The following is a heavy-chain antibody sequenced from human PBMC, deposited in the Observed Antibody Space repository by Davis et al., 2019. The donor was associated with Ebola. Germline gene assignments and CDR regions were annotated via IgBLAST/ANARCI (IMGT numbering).Heavy chain of an antibody. Sequence: ASVKVSCKASGYTFTSYDINWVRQATGQGLEWMGWMNPNSGNTGYAQKFQGRVTMTRDTSTSTVYMELSSLRSEDTAVYYCARASITWFDPWGQGTLVTVSS. J-gene: IGHJ5*02. CDR3: ARASITWFDP. V-gene: IGHV1-8*01. CDR2: MNPNSGNT. CDR1: GYTFTSYD. D-gene: IGHD3-10*01.